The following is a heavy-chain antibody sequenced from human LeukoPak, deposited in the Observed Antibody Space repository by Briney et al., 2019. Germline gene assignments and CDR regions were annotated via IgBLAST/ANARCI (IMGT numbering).Heavy chain of an antibody. CDR3: ARKQSMPVNYYYYYTDV. CDR2: ISSSSSTI. CDR1: GFTFSSYS. Sequence: GGSLRLSCAASGFTFSSYSMNWVRQAPGKGLEWVSYISSSSSTIYYADSVKGRFTISRDNAKNSLYLQMNSLRDEDTAVYYCARKQSMPVNYYYYYTDVWGKGTTVTVSS. V-gene: IGHV3-48*02. D-gene: IGHD6-19*01. J-gene: IGHJ6*03.